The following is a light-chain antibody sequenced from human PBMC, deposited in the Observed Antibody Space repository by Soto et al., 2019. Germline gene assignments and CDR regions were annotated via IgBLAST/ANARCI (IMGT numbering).Light chain of an antibody. V-gene: IGKV3-11*01. CDR1: QSFRGL. CDR2: DAS. Sequence: EVVLTQSPVTLSLSPVERATLSCRASQSFRGLLAWYQQKPGQAPRLLIYDASNRATGIPARFSGSGSGTDFTLTISSLEPEDFAVYYCQQRSNWPPALTFGGGTKVDIK. CDR3: QQRSNWPPALT. J-gene: IGKJ4*01.